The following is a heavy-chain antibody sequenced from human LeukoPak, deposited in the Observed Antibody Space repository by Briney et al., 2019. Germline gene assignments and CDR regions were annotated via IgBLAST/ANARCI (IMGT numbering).Heavy chain of an antibody. D-gene: IGHD3-10*01. CDR1: GGSISSGGYY. V-gene: IGHV4-30-2*01. CDR3: ARVRGLGGGFDY. J-gene: IGHJ4*02. CDR2: IYHSGST. Sequence: SQTLSLTCTVSGGSISSGGYYWSWIRQPPGKGLEWIGYIYHSGSTYYNPSLKSRVTISVDRSKNQFSLKLSSVTAADTAVYYCARVRGLGGGFDYWGQGTLVTVSS.